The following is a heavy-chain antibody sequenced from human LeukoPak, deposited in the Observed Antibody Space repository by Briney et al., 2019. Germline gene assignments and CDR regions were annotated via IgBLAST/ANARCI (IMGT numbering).Heavy chain of an antibody. CDR3: ANVVGGY. CDR1: GFTFSNYW. CDR2: IKQDGSEK. D-gene: IGHD2-21*01. Sequence: AGSLRLSCAASGFTFSNYWMIWVRQAPGKGLEWVGNIKQDGSEKRYADSVRGRFSISRDNAQTSLYLQMNSLRAEDTAVYYCANVVGGYWGQGTLVTVSS. V-gene: IGHV3-7*05. J-gene: IGHJ4*02.